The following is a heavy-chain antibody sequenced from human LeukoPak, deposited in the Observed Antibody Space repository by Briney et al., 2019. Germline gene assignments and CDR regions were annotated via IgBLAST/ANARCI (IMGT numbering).Heavy chain of an antibody. CDR1: GYTFTSYG. J-gene: IGHJ4*02. V-gene: IGHV1-18*01. CDR3: ARGVRYSSSWPFDY. D-gene: IGHD6-13*01. CDR2: ISAYNGNT. Sequence: ASVKVSCKASGYTFTSYGISWVRQAPRQGLEWMGWISAYNGNTNYAQRLQGRVTMTTDTSTSTAYMELRSLRSDDTAVYYCARGVRYSSSWPFDYWGQGTLVTVSS.